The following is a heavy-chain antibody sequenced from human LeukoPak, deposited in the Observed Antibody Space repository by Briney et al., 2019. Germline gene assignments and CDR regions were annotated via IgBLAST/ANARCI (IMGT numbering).Heavy chain of an antibody. V-gene: IGHV3-48*01. CDR1: GFTFSSYS. CDR2: ISSSSSTI. J-gene: IGHJ3*02. D-gene: IGHD6-19*01. Sequence: GGSLRLSCAASGFTFSSYSMNWVRQAPGKGLEWVSYISSSSSTIYYADSVKGRFTISRDNAKNSLYLQMNSLRAEDTAVYYCARGPPQYPRLVHAFDIWGQGTMVTVSS. CDR3: ARGPPQYPRLVHAFDI.